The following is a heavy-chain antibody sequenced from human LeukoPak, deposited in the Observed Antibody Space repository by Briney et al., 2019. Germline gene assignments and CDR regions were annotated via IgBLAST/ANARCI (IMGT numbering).Heavy chain of an antibody. V-gene: IGHV3-33*06. CDR3: AKVLWLVRSRFDY. Sequence: GGSLRLSCAASGFTFSSYGMPWVRQAPGKGLEWVAVIWYDGSNKYYADSVKGRFTISRDNSKNTLYLQMNSLRAEDTAVYYCAKVLWLVRSRFDYWGQGTLVTVSS. D-gene: IGHD6-19*01. CDR2: IWYDGSNK. CDR1: GFTFSSYG. J-gene: IGHJ4*02.